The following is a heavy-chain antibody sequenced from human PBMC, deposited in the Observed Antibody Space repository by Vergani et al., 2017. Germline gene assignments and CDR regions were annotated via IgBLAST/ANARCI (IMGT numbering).Heavy chain of an antibody. CDR3: ARSSCGGDCYEFDY. Sequence: QVQLRESGPGLVKPSETLSLSCSVSGGSISHYYWHWIRQPAGKGLEWIGSFSKGGTTSLHPSVKSRVAISSDTAKNRFSLKLTSVSAADTAVYYCARSSCGGDCYEFDYWGQGILVTVSS. D-gene: IGHD2-21*02. J-gene: IGHJ4*02. V-gene: IGHV4-59*05. CDR1: GGSISHYY. CDR2: FSKGGTT.